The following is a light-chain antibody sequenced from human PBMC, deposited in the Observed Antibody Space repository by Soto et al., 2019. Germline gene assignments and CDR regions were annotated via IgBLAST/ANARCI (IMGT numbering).Light chain of an antibody. CDR2: LTS. CDR3: QQRSNWPLT. CDR1: QAVNTR. V-gene: IGKV3D-11*01. Sequence: EIVLTQSPATLSSFPGDRVTLSCRASQAVNTRLAWYQHKPGQAPRLLIYLTSNRAAGIPARFSGSGSETDFTLTISDVEPEDFAVYYCQQRSNWPLTFGGGTKVDNK. J-gene: IGKJ4*01.